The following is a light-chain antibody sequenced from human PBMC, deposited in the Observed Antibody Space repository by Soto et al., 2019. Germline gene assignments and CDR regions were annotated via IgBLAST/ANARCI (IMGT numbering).Light chain of an antibody. J-gene: IGKJ5*01. CDR3: QPYDSWPPIT. Sequence: EIVLTQSPGTLSLSPGGRATLSCRASRSVSSSFLAWYQQKPGQAPRLLIYGASSRATGIPDRFSGSGSGTDFTLTISRLEPEDFAVYYCQPYDSWPPITFGQGTRLEIK. V-gene: IGKV3-20*01. CDR2: GAS. CDR1: RSVSSSF.